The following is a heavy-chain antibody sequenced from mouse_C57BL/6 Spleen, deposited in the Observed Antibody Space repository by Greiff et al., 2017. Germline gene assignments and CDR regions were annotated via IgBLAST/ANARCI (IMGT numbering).Heavy chain of an antibody. D-gene: IGHD1-1*01. V-gene: IGHV5-12*01. CDR3: ARNYYGNSWYFDV. J-gene: IGHJ1*03. Sequence: EVHLVESGGGLVQPGGSLKLSCAASGFTFSDYYMYWVRQTPEKRLEWVAYISNGGGSTYYPDTVKGRFTISRDNAKNTLYLQMSRLKSEDTAMYYCARNYYGNSWYFDVWGTGTTVTVSS. CDR2: ISNGGGST. CDR1: GFTFSDYY.